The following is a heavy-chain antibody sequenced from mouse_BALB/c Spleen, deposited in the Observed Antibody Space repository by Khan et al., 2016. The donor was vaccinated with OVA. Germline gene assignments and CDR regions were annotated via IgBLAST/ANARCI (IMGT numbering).Heavy chain of an antibody. V-gene: IGHV1-69*02. CDR3: TREVRLHYYAMDC. D-gene: IGHD2-14*01. CDR1: GYTFTSYW. Sequence: QIQLVQSGAELVRPGASVKLSCKASGYTFTSYWINWVKQRPGQGLEWIGNIYPSDTYTNYNQKFKDKATLTVDKSSSTAYMQLSSPTSEDSAVYYCTREVRLHYYAMDCWGQGTSVTVSS. J-gene: IGHJ4*01. CDR2: IYPSDTYT.